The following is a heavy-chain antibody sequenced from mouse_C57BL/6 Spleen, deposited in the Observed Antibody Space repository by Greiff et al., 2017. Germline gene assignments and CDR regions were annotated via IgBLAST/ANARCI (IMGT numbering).Heavy chain of an antibody. V-gene: IGHV1-72*01. Sequence: VKLQESGAELVKPGASVKLSCKASGYTFTSYWMHWVKQRPGRGLEWIGRIDPSSGGTKYNEKFKSKATLTVDKPSSTAYMQLSSLTSEDSAVYYCARARGTYYCNPMRYAMDYWGQGTSVTVSS. CDR3: ARARGTYYCNPMRYAMDY. J-gene: IGHJ4*01. CDR2: IDPSSGGT. CDR1: GYTFTSYW. D-gene: IGHD2-10*01.